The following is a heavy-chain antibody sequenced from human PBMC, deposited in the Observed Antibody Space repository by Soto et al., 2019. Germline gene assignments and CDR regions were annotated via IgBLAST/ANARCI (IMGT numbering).Heavy chain of an antibody. V-gene: IGHV3-23*01. CDR3: AKATTNGGWFNPFDS. Sequence: PGGSLRLSCAASGFSFVNYAMNWVRQAPGKGLEWVSGLSGSGTSTYYADSVKGRFTISRDNSRDTLFLQMNSLTADDTAVYYCAKATTNGGWFNPFDSWGQGAPVTVSS. CDR2: LSGSGTST. CDR1: GFSFVNYA. D-gene: IGHD6-19*01. J-gene: IGHJ4*02.